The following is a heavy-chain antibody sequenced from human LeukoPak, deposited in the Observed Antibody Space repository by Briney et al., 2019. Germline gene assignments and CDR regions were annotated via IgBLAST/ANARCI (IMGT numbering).Heavy chain of an antibody. CDR1: GGSIRSSYYY. CDR3: ARGGGFYGSGTTHFDY. CDR2: IYDSGST. Sequence: SETLPLTCTVSGGSIRSSYYYWGWIRQPPGKGLEWIGSIYDSGSTYYNPSLKSRVTVSIDKSKNQFSLRLSSVTAADTAVYFCARGGGFYGSGTTHFDYWGQGTLVTVSS. V-gene: IGHV4-39*07. J-gene: IGHJ4*02. D-gene: IGHD3-10*01.